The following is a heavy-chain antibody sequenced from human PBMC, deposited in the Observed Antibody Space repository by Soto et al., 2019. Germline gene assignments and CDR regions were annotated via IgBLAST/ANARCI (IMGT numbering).Heavy chain of an antibody. J-gene: IGHJ5*02. V-gene: IGHV3-23*01. CDR2: ISGSGGST. CDR3: AKGLITNWFDP. CDR1: GFTFSSYA. D-gene: IGHD3-16*01. Sequence: GGSLRLSCAASGFTFSSYAMSWVRQARGKGLEWVSGISGSGGSTYHADSVKGRFTISRDNSKNTLYLQMNSLRAEDTAVYYCAKGLITNWFDPWGQGTLVTVSS.